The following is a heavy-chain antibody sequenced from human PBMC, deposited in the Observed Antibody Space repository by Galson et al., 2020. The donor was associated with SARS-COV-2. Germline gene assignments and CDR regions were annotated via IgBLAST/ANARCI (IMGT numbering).Heavy chain of an antibody. D-gene: IGHD6-13*01. CDR2: ISDDGNNL. V-gene: IGHV3-30*03. CDR3: VRGAYRSCWALGDAFDS. CDR1: GFTFSNYC. J-gene: IGHJ3*02. Sequence: GESLKISCTASGFTFSNYCMHWVRQAPGKGLEWVAVISDDGNNLDYVDSVKGRFTITRDNFENTLHLQMNSRRVEETAVYHCVRGAYRSCWALGDAFDSWGQGRMVTVSS.